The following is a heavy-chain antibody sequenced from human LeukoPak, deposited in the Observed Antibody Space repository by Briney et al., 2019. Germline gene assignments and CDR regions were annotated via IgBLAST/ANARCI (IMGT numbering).Heavy chain of an antibody. CDR1: GGSISSSSYY. CDR3: ARDRQQLARYYGMDV. V-gene: IGHV4-39*07. D-gene: IGHD6-13*01. CDR2: IYYSGST. Sequence: SETLSLTCTVSGGSISSSSYYWGWIRQPPGKGLEWIGSIYYSGSTYYNPSLKSRVTISVDTSKNQFSLKLSSVTAADTAVYYCARDRQQLARYYGMDVWGQGPRSPSP. J-gene: IGHJ6*02.